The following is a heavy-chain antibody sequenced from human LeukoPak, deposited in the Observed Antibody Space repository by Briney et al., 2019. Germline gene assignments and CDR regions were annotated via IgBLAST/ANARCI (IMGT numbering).Heavy chain of an antibody. Sequence: SETLSLTCTVSGGSISSGDYYWSWIRQPPGKGLEWIGYIYYSGSTCYNPSLKSRVTISVDTSKNQFSLKLSSVTAADTAVYYCAYCGGDCYDAFDIWGQGTMVTVSS. V-gene: IGHV4-30-4*08. CDR2: IYYSGST. CDR1: GGSISSGDYY. CDR3: AYCGGDCYDAFDI. J-gene: IGHJ3*02. D-gene: IGHD2-21*01.